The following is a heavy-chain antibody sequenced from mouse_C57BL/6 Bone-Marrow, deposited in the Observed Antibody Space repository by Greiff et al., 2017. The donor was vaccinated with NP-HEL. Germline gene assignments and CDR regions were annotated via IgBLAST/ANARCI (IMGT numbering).Heavy chain of an antibody. CDR1: GYAFTNYL. CDR3: ARGITTVVSYYCDY. Sequence: VQLQESGAELVRPGTSVKVSCKASGYAFTNYLIEWVKQRPGQGLEWIGVINPGSGGTNYNEKFKGKATLTADKSSSTAYMQLSSLTSEDSAVYFCARGITTVVSYYCDYWGQGTTLTVSS. J-gene: IGHJ2*01. V-gene: IGHV1-54*01. CDR2: INPGSGGT. D-gene: IGHD1-1*01.